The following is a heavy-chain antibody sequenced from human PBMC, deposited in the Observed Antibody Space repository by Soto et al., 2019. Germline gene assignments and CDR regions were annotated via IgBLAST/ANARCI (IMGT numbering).Heavy chain of an antibody. J-gene: IGHJ6*03. Sequence: SETLSLTCTVSGGSISSYYWSWIRQPPGKGLEWIGYIYYSGSTNYNPSLKSRVTISVDTSKNQFSLKLSSVTAADTAVYYCARRVGSGQNKMFTHNNYYYYYMDVWGKGTTVTVSS. CDR1: GGSISSYY. CDR3: ARRVGSGQNKMFTHNNYYYYYMDV. V-gene: IGHV4-59*08. D-gene: IGHD3-10*01. CDR2: IYYSGST.